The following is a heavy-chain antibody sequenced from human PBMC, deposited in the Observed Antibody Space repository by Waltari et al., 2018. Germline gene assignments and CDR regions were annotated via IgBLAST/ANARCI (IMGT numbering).Heavy chain of an antibody. CDR2: VDPEDGET. V-gene: IGHV1-69-2*01. CDR3: ATPTQKRYPPFDNY. D-gene: IGHD3-9*01. CDR1: GYTFTDYY. J-gene: IGHJ4*02. Sequence: EVQLVQSGAEVKQPGATVTISCKVSGYTFTDYYMHWVQPAPGKGLEWMGLVDPEDGETIYAEKFQGRVTITADTSTDTAYMELSSLRSEDTAVYYCATPTQKRYPPFDNYWGQGTLVTVSS.